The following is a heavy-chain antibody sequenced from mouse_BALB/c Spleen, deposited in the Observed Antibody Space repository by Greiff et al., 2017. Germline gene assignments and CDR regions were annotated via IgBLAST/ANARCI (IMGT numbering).Heavy chain of an antibody. CDR1: GYSITSGYY. D-gene: IGHD1-1*01. J-gene: IGHJ3*01. CDR2: ISYDGSN. Sequence: DVKLQESGPGLVKPSQSLSLTCSVTGYSITSGYYWNWIRQFPGNKLEWMGYISYDGSNNYNPSLKNRISITRDTSKNQFFLKLNSVTTEDTATYYCARGGTVPSAHWGQGTLVTVSA. V-gene: IGHV3-6*02. CDR3: ARGGTVPSAH.